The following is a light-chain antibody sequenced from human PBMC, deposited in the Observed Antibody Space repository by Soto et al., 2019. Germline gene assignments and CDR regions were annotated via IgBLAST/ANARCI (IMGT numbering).Light chain of an antibody. CDR2: AAS. V-gene: IGKV3-11*01. J-gene: IGKJ2*01. CDR3: QQRSNWPPYT. Sequence: EIVLTQSPATLSLSPGERATLSCRASQSVSSYLAWYQQKPGQAPRLLIYAASNRATGIPARFSGSGSGTDFTLTISGLEAEDFAVYYCQQRSNWPPYTFGQGTKLEIK. CDR1: QSVSSY.